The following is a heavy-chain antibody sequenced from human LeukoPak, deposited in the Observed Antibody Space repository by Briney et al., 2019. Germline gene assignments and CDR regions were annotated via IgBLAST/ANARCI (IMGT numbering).Heavy chain of an antibody. D-gene: IGHD2-2*01. CDR1: GFTFDDYG. CDR2: INWNGGST. V-gene: IGHV3-20*04. CDR3: AICYCTSTSCYGVAAFDI. Sequence: PGGSRRLSCAASGFTFDDYGMSWVRQAPGKGLEWVSGINWNGGSTGYADSVKGRFTISRNNAKNSLYLQMNSLRAEDTALYYCAICYCTSTSCYGVAAFDIWGQGTMVTVSS. J-gene: IGHJ3*02.